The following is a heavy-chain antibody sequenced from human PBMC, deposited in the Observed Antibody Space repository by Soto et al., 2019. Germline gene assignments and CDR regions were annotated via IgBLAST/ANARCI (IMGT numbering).Heavy chain of an antibody. CDR1: GGSISSSSYY. J-gene: IGHJ6*02. V-gene: IGHV4-39*01. CDR3: ARHGNAVTTGYYYGMDV. Sequence: PSETLSLTCTASGGSISSSSYYWGWIRQPPGKGLEWIGTIYYSGSTYYNPSLKSRVTISVDTSKNQFSLKLSSVTATDTAVYYCARHGNAVTTGYYYGMDVWGQGTTVT. CDR2: IYYSGST. D-gene: IGHD4-17*01.